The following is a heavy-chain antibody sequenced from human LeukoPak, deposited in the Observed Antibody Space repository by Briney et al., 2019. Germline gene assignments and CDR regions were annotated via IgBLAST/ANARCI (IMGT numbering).Heavy chain of an antibody. CDR2: IYPGDSDT. Sequence: HGESLKISCKGSGYSFTSYWIGWVRQMPGKGLEWMGIIYPGDSDTRYSPSFQGQVTISADKSISTAYLQWSSLKASDTAMYYCASYPMGATSAEYFQHWGQGTLVTVSS. D-gene: IGHD1-26*01. CDR3: ASYPMGATSAEYFQH. J-gene: IGHJ1*01. CDR1: GYSFTSYW. V-gene: IGHV5-51*01.